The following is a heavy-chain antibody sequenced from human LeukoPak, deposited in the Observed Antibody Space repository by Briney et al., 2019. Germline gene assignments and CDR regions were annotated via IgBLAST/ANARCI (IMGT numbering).Heavy chain of an antibody. CDR1: GGSFSGYY. V-gene: IGHV4-34*01. D-gene: IGHD3-22*01. CDR3: ALWHYDSSGYPYFDY. CDR2: INHSGST. J-gene: IGHJ4*02. Sequence: PSETLSLTCAVYGGSFSGYYWSWIRQPPGKGLEWIGEINHSGSTNYNPSLKSRVTISVDTTKNQFSLKLSSVTAADTAVYYCALWHYDSSGYPYFDYWGQGTLVTVSS.